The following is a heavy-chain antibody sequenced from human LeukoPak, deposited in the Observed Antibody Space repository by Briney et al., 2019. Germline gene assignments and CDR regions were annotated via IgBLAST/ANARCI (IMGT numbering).Heavy chain of an antibody. J-gene: IGHJ6*02. CDR3: ARDLDGMDV. V-gene: IGHV4-34*01. Sequence: SETLSLTCAVYGGSFSGYYWSWTRPSPGKGLEWIGEINHSGNTNYNPSLESRVTISVDTSRNQFSLKLSSVTAADTAMYYCARDLDGMDVWGQGTTVTVSS. CDR2: INHSGNT. CDR1: GGSFSGYY.